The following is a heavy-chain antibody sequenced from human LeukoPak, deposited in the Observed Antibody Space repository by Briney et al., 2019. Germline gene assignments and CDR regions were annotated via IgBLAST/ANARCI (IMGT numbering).Heavy chain of an antibody. V-gene: IGHV3-21*01. CDR2: ISSSSSYI. CDR1: GFTFSSYS. CDR3: ARAATERYYYGMDV. J-gene: IGHJ6*02. D-gene: IGHD6-25*01. Sequence: GGSLRLSCAASGFTFSSYSMNWVRQAPGKGLEWVSSISSSSSYIYYADSVKGRFTISRDNAKNTLYLQMNSLRAEDTAAYYCARAATERYYYGMDVWAKGPRSPSP.